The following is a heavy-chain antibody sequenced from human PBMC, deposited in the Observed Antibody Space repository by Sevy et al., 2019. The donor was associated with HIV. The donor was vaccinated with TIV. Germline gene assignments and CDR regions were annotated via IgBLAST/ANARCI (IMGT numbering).Heavy chain of an antibody. D-gene: IGHD2-21*01. CDR2: VYYSGST. J-gene: IGHJ6*02. CDR1: GGSISSKNYY. CDR3: SKGGGALDGGMVV. V-gene: IGHV4-39*07. Sequence: SETLSLTCTVSGGSISSKNYYWCWLRQPPGKGLEWIGSVYYSGSTYYNPSLKSRSTISVDTSKNQFSLRLTSVTAADTAVYYCSKGGGALDGGMVVWGQGTTVTVSS.